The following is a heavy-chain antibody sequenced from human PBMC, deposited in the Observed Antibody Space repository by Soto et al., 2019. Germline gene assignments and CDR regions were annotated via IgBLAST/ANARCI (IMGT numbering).Heavy chain of an antibody. CDR3: ARERVGHSAMDV. J-gene: IGHJ6*02. D-gene: IGHD1-26*01. CDR1: GGSITNYY. Sequence: QVQLQESGPGLVKPSETLSLMCTVSGGSITNYYWSWIRQSPAKGLEWIGYVSDSGSTKYNPSLKSRVTISVDTSKNQFSLKLTSLTAADTAVYYCARERVGHSAMDVWGQGTPVTVSS. V-gene: IGHV4-59*12. CDR2: VSDSGST.